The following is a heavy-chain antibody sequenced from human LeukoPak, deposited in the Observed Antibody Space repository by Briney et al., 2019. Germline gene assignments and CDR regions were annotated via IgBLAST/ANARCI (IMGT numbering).Heavy chain of an antibody. CDR2: ISAYNGNT. V-gene: IGHV1-18*01. J-gene: IGHJ4*02. CDR1: GYTFTSYG. Sequence: ASVKVSCKASGYTFTSYGISWVRQAPGQGPEWMGWISAYNGNTNYAQKLQGRVTMTTDTSTSTAYMELRSLRSDDTAVYYCARDVGTYYYDSSGYSFDYWGQGTLVTVSS. D-gene: IGHD3-22*01. CDR3: ARDVGTYYYDSSGYSFDY.